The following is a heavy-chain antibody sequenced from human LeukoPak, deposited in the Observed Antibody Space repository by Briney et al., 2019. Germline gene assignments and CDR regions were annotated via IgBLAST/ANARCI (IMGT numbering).Heavy chain of an antibody. CDR2: IYHSGST. D-gene: IGHD6-19*01. CDR3: ARQAVAGVSD. CDR1: GYSISSGYY. V-gene: IGHV4-38-2*01. J-gene: IGHJ4*02. Sequence: SETLSLTCAVSGYSISSGYYWGWIQQPPGKGLEWIGSIYHSGSTYYNPSLKSRVTISVDTSKNQFSLKLSSVTAADTAVYYCARQAVAGVSDWGQGTLVTVSS.